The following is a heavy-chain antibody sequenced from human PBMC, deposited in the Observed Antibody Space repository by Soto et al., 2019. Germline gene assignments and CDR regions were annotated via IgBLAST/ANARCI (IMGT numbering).Heavy chain of an antibody. J-gene: IGHJ6*02. CDR3: ARGFYGLDV. Sequence: EVQLVESGGGLVQPGGSLRLSCSASGFTLSGRSMHWVRQAPGKGLEYVSGVSPDGNNEYYTDSVKGRFTISRDNSKNTLQLHMRSLRPEDTAVFYCARGFYGLDVWGQGTTVTVSS. CDR1: GFTLSGRS. V-gene: IGHV3-64D*08. CDR2: VSPDGNNE.